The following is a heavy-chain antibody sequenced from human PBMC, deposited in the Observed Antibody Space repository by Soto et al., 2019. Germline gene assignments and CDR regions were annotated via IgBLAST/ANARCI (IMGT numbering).Heavy chain of an antibody. CDR1: GDTFTSYY. Sequence: QVQLVQSGAEVKRPGASVKVSCKAPGDTFTSYYLNWVRQTPGQGLEWMGVINPHGGSTKYAQKFQGRITMTRDTSRSTVYMELISLRYDDTAIYYCARSSGGNFGIIIEGSNWFDPWGQGTLVTVSS. V-gene: IGHV1-46*01. CDR3: ARSSGGNFGIIIEGSNWFDP. J-gene: IGHJ5*02. D-gene: IGHD3-3*01. CDR2: INPHGGST.